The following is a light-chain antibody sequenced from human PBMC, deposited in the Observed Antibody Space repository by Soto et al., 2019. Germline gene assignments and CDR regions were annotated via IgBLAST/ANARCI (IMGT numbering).Light chain of an antibody. Sequence: IVLTQSPGTLSLSPGERATLSCRASQSVSSSYLAWYQQKPGQAPRLLIHDASSRDTGIPDRFSGSGSGTDFTLTISRLEPEDFAVYYCQQYGRSPRTFGQGTKLEIK. CDR1: QSVSSSY. CDR2: DAS. J-gene: IGKJ2*01. V-gene: IGKV3-20*01. CDR3: QQYGRSPRT.